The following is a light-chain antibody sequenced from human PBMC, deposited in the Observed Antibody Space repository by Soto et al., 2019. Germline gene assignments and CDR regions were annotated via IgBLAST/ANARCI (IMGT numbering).Light chain of an antibody. CDR2: GAS. V-gene: IGKV3-20*01. CDR3: LQYGGLPRT. Sequence: EIVLTQSPGTLSLSPGERATLSCRASQSVSSNYLAWYQQKPGQAPRLLISGASRRATGIPDRFSGSGSGTDFTLTITRLEPEDFAVYFCLQYGGLPRTFGQGTKVDIK. CDR1: QSVSSNY. J-gene: IGKJ1*01.